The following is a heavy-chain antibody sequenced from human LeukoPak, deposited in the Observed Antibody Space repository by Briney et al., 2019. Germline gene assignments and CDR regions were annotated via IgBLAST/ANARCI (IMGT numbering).Heavy chain of an antibody. CDR2: ISSSGSTI. CDR1: GFTFSDYY. J-gene: IGHJ4*02. CDR3: ARDLYDILTGYQQQFDY. V-gene: IGHV3-11*01. D-gene: IGHD3-9*01. Sequence: GGSLRLSCAASGFTFSDYYMSWIRQAPGKGLEWVSYISSSGSTIYYADSVKGRFTISRDNAKNSLYLQMNSLRAEDTAVYYCARDLYDILTGYQQQFDYWGQGTLVTVSS.